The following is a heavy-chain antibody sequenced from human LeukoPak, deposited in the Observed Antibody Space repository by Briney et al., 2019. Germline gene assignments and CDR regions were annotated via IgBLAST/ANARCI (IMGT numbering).Heavy chain of an antibody. CDR1: GFTVSSNY. CDR3: AKGGGYSYALFSAFDI. V-gene: IGHV3-23*01. J-gene: IGHJ3*02. Sequence: GGSLRLSCAASGFTVSSNYMSWVRQAPGKGLEWVSASSGSGGSTYYADSVKGRFTISRDNSKNTLYLQMNSLRAEDTAVYYCAKGGGYSYALFSAFDIWGQGTMVTVSS. CDR2: SSGSGGST. D-gene: IGHD5-18*01.